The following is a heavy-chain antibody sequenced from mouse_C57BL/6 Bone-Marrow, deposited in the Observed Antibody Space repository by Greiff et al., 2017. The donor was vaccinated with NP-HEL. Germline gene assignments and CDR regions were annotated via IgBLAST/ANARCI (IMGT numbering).Heavy chain of an antibody. CDR3: AGIYYDYDWYFDV. J-gene: IGHJ1*03. V-gene: IGHV1-80*01. CDR2: IYPGDGDT. CDR1: GYAFSSYW. D-gene: IGHD2-4*01. Sequence: VQLQESGAELVKPGASVKISCKASGYAFSSYWMNWVKQRPGKGLEWIGQIYPGDGDTNYNGKFKGKATLTADKSSSPAYMQLSSLTSEDSAVYFCAGIYYDYDWYFDVWGTGTTVTVSS.